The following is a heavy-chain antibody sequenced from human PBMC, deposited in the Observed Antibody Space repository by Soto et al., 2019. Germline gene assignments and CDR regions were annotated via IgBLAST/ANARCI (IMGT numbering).Heavy chain of an antibody. CDR1: GYTFTSYD. Sequence: QVQLVQSGAEVKKPGASVKVSCKASGYTFTSYDINWVRQATGQGLEWMGWMNPNSGNTGYAQKFQGRVTMTRNTSISTAYMELSSLRSEDTAVYYCARAGGWDFWSGYLPGGYYYGMDVWGQGTTVTVSS. V-gene: IGHV1-8*01. D-gene: IGHD3-3*01. CDR3: ARAGGWDFWSGYLPGGYYYGMDV. J-gene: IGHJ6*02. CDR2: MNPNSGNT.